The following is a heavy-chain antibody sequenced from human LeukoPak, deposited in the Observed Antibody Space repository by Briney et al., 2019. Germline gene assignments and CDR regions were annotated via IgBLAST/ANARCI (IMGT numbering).Heavy chain of an antibody. V-gene: IGHV5-51*01. J-gene: IGHJ6*02. CDR2: IYPGDSDT. Sequence: GESLKISCKDSGYSFTSYWIGWVRQMPGKGLGWMGIIYPGDSDTRYSPSFQGQVTISADKSISTAYLQWSSLKASDTAMYYCARHVTVVTPYYYYGMDVWGQGTTVTVSS. CDR1: GYSFTSYW. D-gene: IGHD4-23*01. CDR3: ARHVTVVTPYYYYGMDV.